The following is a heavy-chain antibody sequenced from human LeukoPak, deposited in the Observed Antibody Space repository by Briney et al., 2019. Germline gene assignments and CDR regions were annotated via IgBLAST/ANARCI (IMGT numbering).Heavy chain of an antibody. Sequence: GESLKISCKASGYGFTTHWIGWVRQMPGKGLEWMGIIYPGDSDTRYSPSFQGQVTISADKSISTAYLQWSSLKASDTAMYYCARQNYYDSSGYLPDAFDIWGQGTMVTVSS. V-gene: IGHV5-51*01. CDR1: GYGFTTHW. D-gene: IGHD3-22*01. CDR2: IYPGDSDT. J-gene: IGHJ3*02. CDR3: ARQNYYDSSGYLPDAFDI.